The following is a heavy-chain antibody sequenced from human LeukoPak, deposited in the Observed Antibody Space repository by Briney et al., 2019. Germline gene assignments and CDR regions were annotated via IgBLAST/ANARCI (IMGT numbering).Heavy chain of an antibody. J-gene: IGHJ6*02. Sequence: SSETLSLTCTVSGGSISGYYWSWIRQPPGKGLEWIGEINHSGSTNYNPSLKSRVTISVDTSKNQFSLKLSSVTAADTAVYYCARNTDITNYYGMDVWGQGTTVTVSS. CDR1: GGSISGYY. D-gene: IGHD1-20*01. V-gene: IGHV4-34*01. CDR3: ARNTDITNYYGMDV. CDR2: INHSGST.